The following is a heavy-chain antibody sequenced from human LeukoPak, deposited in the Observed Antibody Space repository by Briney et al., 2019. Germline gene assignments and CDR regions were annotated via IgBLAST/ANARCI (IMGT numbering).Heavy chain of an antibody. D-gene: IGHD3-9*01. CDR3: AGSYTYDILSGLPGY. Sequence: GGSLRLSCAASGFIFNTYWMHWVRQAPGMGLEWVSYISSTSSTIYYADSVKGRFTISRDNAKNSLYLQMNSLRDEDTAVYYCAGSYTYDILSGLPGYWGQGTLVTVSS. CDR2: ISSTSSTI. V-gene: IGHV3-48*02. CDR1: GFIFNTYW. J-gene: IGHJ4*02.